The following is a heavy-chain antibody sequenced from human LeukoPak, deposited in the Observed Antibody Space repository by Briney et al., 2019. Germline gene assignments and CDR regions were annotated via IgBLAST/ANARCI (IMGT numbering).Heavy chain of an antibody. Sequence: GGSLRLSCVASGFTFSSYGMHWVRQAPGKGLEWVAVISYDGSNKYYADSVKGRFTISRDNSKNTLYLQMNSLRAEDTAVYYCAKDPAVRGVIIPLNWFDPWGQGTLVTVSS. CDR2: ISYDGSNK. J-gene: IGHJ5*02. D-gene: IGHD3-10*01. V-gene: IGHV3-30*18. CDR3: AKDPAVRGVIIPLNWFDP. CDR1: GFTFSSYG.